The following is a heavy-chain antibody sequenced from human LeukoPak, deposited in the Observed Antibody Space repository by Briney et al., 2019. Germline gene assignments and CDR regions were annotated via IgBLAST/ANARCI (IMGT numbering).Heavy chain of an antibody. J-gene: IGHJ4*02. CDR3: ARQPRGGYRIAGPPYYFDY. CDR2: IIPIFGTA. Sequence: ASVKVSCKASGGTLSSYAISWVRQAPGQGLEWMGGIIPIFGTANYAQKFQGRVTITTDESTSTAYMELSSLRSEDTAVYYCARQPRGGYRIAGPPYYFDYWGQGTLVTVSS. CDR1: GGTLSSYA. V-gene: IGHV1-69*05. D-gene: IGHD3-16*02.